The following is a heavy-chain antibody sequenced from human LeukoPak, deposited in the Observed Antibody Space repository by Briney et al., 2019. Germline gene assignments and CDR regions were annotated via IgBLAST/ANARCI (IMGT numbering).Heavy chain of an antibody. J-gene: IGHJ6*03. V-gene: IGHV3-11*01. D-gene: IGHD3-22*01. CDR3: ARDYYDSSGYYNEGYMDV. Sequence: GGSLRLSCAASGFTFSDYYMSWIRQAPGKGLEWVSYISSSGSTIYYADSVKGRFTISRDNAKNSLYLQMNSLRAEDTAVYYCARDYYDSSGYYNEGYMDVWGEGTTVTVSS. CDR2: ISSSGSTI. CDR1: GFTFSDYY.